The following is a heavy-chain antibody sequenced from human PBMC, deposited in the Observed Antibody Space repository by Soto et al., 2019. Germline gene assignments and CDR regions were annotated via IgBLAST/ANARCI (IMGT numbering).Heavy chain of an antibody. CDR2: INAGNGNT. Sequence: ASVKVSCKASGYTFTSYAMHWVRQAPGQRLEWMGWINAGNGNTKYSQKFQGRVNITRDTSASTAYMELSSLRSEDTAVYYFARVLLRDCSGGSCYTGLYDYWGQGTLVTVSS. J-gene: IGHJ4*02. D-gene: IGHD2-15*01. CDR1: GYTFTSYA. CDR3: ARVLLRDCSGGSCYTGLYDY. V-gene: IGHV1-3*01.